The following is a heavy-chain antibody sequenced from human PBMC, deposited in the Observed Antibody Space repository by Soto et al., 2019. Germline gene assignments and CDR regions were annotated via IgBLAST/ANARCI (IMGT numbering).Heavy chain of an antibody. CDR1: GGSMRSYY. CDR3: ARRYSSSFDY. Sequence: SETLSLTCTVSGGSMRSYYWSWIRQPPGKGLEWIGYIYYSGSTNYNPSLKSRVTISVDTSKNQFSLKLSSVTAADTAVYYCARRYSSSFDYWGQGTLVTVS. V-gene: IGHV4-59*08. CDR2: IYYSGST. J-gene: IGHJ4*02. D-gene: IGHD6-13*01.